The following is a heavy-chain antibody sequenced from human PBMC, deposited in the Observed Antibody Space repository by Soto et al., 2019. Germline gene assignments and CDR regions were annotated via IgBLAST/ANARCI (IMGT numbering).Heavy chain of an antibody. J-gene: IGHJ4*01. CDR2: IDPYDSSV. CDR3: ARDATLRH. CDR1: GYNSVNSW. V-gene: IGHV5-10-1*01. D-gene: IGHD2-15*01. Sequence: GESLKISCKVSGYNSVNSWISWVRQMPGKGLEWMGRIDPYDSSVNYNPSLRTRVSISIDTSKNQFSLQLRSVIAADTAIYYCARDATLRHWGHGTLVTVSS.